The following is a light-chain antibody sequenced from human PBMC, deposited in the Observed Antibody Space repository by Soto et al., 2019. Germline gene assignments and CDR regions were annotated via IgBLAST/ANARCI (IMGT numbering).Light chain of an antibody. J-gene: IGKJ1*01. Sequence: DIQMTQSPSTLSASVGDRVTITCRAIQSSSSWLAWYRQKPGEAPKLLIYEGSTLERGVPSRFSGSGSGTEFTLTISAQQPDGFSTFYCQQYSSYYRTFGHGAKEEVK. CDR1: QSSSSW. CDR3: QQYSSYYRT. V-gene: IGKV1-5*03. CDR2: EGS.